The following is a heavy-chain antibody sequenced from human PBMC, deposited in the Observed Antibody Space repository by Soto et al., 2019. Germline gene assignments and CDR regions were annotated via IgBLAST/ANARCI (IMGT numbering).Heavy chain of an antibody. Sequence: SETLSLTCTVSGGSISSGGYSWSWIRQPPGKGLEWIGYIHYSGSTYYNPSLMSRISISVDTSKNQFSLKLSSVTAADTAVYYCAREDYYDSSGYYYYYGLDVWGQGTTVTVSS. J-gene: IGHJ6*02. CDR1: GGSISSGGYS. CDR3: AREDYYDSSGYYYYYGLDV. V-gene: IGHV4-30-2*05. CDR2: IHYSGST. D-gene: IGHD3-22*01.